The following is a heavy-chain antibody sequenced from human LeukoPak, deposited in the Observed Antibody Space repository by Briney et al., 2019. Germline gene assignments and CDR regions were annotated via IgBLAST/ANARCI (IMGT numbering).Heavy chain of an antibody. J-gene: IGHJ4*02. CDR2: INHSGST. Sequence: SETLSLTCAVYGGSFSGYYWSWIRQPPGKGLEWIGEINHSGSTNYNPSLKSRVTISVDTSKNQFSLKLNSVTAADTAVYYCAREAAAAGTRGVDYWGQGTLVTVSS. V-gene: IGHV4-34*01. CDR3: AREAAAAGTRGVDY. D-gene: IGHD6-13*01. CDR1: GGSFSGYY.